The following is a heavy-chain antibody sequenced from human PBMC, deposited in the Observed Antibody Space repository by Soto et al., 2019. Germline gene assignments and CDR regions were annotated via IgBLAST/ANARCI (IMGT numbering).Heavy chain of an antibody. V-gene: IGHV1-3*05. D-gene: IGHD1-26*01. J-gene: IGHJ4*02. CDR3: ASSWSYWGIDY. CDR1: GYNFTSYA. CDR2: INAGNGNT. Sequence: QVQLVQSGAEEKKPGASVKVSCKASGYNFTSYAMHWVRQAPGQRLERMGGINAGNGNTKYSQKFQGRVTITRDTSASTGYMELSSLRSGDTAVYYCASSWSYWGIDYWGQGTLVTVSS.